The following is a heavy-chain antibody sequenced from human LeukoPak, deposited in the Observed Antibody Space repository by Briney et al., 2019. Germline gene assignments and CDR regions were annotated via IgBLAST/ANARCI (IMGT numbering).Heavy chain of an antibody. CDR1: GGSISSYY. CDR3: VRGDARGYSYGHFHFDH. CDR2: IYYSGST. D-gene: IGHD5-18*01. J-gene: IGHJ4*01. V-gene: IGHV4-59*01. Sequence: SETLSLTCTVSGGSISSYYWSWIRQPPGKGLEWIGYIYYSGSTNYNPSLKSRVTVSVDTSKNQFSLKLSSVTAADTAVYYCVRGDARGYSYGHFHFDHWGHGTLVTVSS.